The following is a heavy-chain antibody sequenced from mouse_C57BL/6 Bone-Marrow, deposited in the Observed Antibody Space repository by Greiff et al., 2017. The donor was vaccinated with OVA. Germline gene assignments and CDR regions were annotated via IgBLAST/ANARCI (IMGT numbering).Heavy chain of an antibody. D-gene: IGHD3-3*01. CDR2: IHPNSGST. V-gene: IGHV1-64*01. CDR3: ARSGAGTGWYFDV. CDR1: GYTFTSYW. J-gene: IGHJ1*03. Sequence: QVQLQQPGAELVKPGASVKLSCKASGYTFTSYWMHWVKQRPGQGLEWIGMIHPNSGSTNYNEKFKSKATLTVDKSSSTAYMQLSSLTSEDSAVYYCARSGAGTGWYFDVWGTGTTVTVSS.